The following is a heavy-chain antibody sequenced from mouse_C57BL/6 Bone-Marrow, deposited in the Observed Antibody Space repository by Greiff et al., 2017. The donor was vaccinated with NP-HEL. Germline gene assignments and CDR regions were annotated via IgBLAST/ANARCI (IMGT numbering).Heavy chain of an antibody. D-gene: IGHD1-1*01. CDR2: ISSGSSTI. CDR3: ARTNYGSSAYYYAMDY. V-gene: IGHV5-17*01. Sequence: EVQGVESGGGLVKPGGSLKLSCAASGFTFSDYGMHWVRQAPEKGLEWVAYISSGSSTIYYADTVKGRFTISRDNAKNTLFLQMTSLRSEDTAMYYCARTNYGSSAYYYAMDYWGQGTSVTVSS. J-gene: IGHJ4*01. CDR1: GFTFSDYG.